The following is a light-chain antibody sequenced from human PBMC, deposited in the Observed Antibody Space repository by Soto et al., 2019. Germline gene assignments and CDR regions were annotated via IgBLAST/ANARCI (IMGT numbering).Light chain of an antibody. CDR3: GTWDSSLSAEV. CDR1: SSNIGNHF. Sequence: PSVSAAPGQKVTISCSGSSSNIGNHFVSWYQQVPGTAPKLLIYDSNRRPSGIPDRFSGSKSGTSTTLVITGLQTGDEADYYCGTWDSSLSAEVFGGGTKLTVL. CDR2: DSN. J-gene: IGLJ3*02. V-gene: IGLV1-51*01.